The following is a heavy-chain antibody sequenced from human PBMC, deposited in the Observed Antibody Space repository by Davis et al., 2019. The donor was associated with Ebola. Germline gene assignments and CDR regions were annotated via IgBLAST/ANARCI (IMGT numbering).Heavy chain of an antibody. Sequence: GESLKISCAASGFTFSSYWMSWVRQAPGKGLEWVANIKQDGSEKYYVDSVKGRFTISRDNAKNSLYLQMNSLRAEDTTVYYCAKDVVVPAAIYFDYWGQGTLVTVSS. D-gene: IGHD2-2*01. V-gene: IGHV3-7*03. CDR3: AKDVVVPAAIYFDY. CDR2: IKQDGSEK. J-gene: IGHJ4*02. CDR1: GFTFSSYW.